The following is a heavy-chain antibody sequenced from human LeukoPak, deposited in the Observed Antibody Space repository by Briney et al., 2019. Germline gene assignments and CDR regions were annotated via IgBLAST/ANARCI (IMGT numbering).Heavy chain of an antibody. V-gene: IGHV3-23*01. CDR3: AKDWEDGYDNQGQGDY. J-gene: IGHJ4*02. CDR1: GFTFTTYG. CDR2: ISGSGGST. D-gene: IGHD5-24*01. Sequence: PGGSLRLSCAASGFTFTTYGFHWVRQAPGKGLEWVSAISGSGGSTYYADSVKGRFTISRDNSKNTLYLQMNSLRAEDTAVYYCAKDWEDGYDNQGQGDYWGQGTLVTVSS.